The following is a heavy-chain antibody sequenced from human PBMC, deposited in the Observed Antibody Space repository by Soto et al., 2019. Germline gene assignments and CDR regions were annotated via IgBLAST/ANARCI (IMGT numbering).Heavy chain of an antibody. Sequence: PGDSLKISGEDCGYSFANYWISWVRQLPRKGLQWVGASDCSGSYTRYSPSFQGHVAISADRSLNTAYLSFSSVPASDSAIYFCARKNHGGDSTYLDYWGQGALLTVSS. CDR2: SDCSGSYT. J-gene: IGHJ4*02. CDR3: ARKNHGGDSTYLDY. CDR1: GYSFANYW. V-gene: IGHV5-10-1*01. D-gene: IGHD2-21*02.